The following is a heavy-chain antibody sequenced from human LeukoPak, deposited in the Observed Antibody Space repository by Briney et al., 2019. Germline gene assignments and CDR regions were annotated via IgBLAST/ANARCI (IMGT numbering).Heavy chain of an antibody. CDR2: INPNSGGT. Sequence: ASVKVSCKASGYMFTTYYMHWVRQAPGQGLEWMGWINPNSGGTNYAQKFQGRVTMTRDTSISTAYMELSRLRSDDTAVYYCARGGSSGVIEWELPIAVNYFDYWGQGTLVTVSS. D-gene: IGHD1-26*01. CDR1: GYMFTTYY. V-gene: IGHV1-2*02. CDR3: ARGGSSGVIEWELPIAVNYFDY. J-gene: IGHJ4*02.